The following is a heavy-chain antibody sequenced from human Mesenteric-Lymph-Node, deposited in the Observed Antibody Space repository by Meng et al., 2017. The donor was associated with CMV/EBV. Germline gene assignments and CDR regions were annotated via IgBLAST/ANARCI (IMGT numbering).Heavy chain of an antibody. CDR2: INHSGST. V-gene: IGHV4-34*01. D-gene: IGHD4-23*01. CDR1: GGSFSGNY. CDR3: ARHQRWLKSEGGFNY. Sequence: QVALQQWVEGLLMPTETPSLTCALYGGSFSGNYWSWIRQPPGKGLEWIGEINHSGSTNYNPSLKGRVTISVDTSKNQFSLKLSSVTAADTAVYYCARHQRWLKSEGGFNYWGQGTLVTVSS. J-gene: IGHJ4*02.